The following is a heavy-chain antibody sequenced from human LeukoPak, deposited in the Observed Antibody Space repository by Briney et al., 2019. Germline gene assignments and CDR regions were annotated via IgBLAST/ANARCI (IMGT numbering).Heavy chain of an antibody. CDR3: AAYMLRGVSNWFDP. D-gene: IGHD3-10*01. CDR2: IYYSGST. V-gene: IGHV4-31*03. Sequence: PSETLSLTCTVSGGSISSGGYYWSWIRQHPGKGLEWIGYIYYSGSTYYNPSLKSRVTISVDTSKNQFSLKLSSVTAADTAVYYCAAYMLRGVSNWFDPWGQGTLVTVSS. CDR1: GGSISSGGYY. J-gene: IGHJ5*02.